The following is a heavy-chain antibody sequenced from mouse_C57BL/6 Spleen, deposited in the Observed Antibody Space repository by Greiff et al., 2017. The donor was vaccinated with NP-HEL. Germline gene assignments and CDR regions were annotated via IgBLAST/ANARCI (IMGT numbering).Heavy chain of an antibody. D-gene: IGHD2-4*01. CDR1: GYSITSGYD. Sequence: EVQLQQSGPGMVKPSQSLSLTCTVTGYSITSGYDWHWIRHFPGNKLEWMGYISYSGSTNYNPSLKSRISITHDTSKNHFFLKLNSVTTEDTATYYCARDDYYDYDGASWFAYWGQGTLVTVSA. V-gene: IGHV3-1*01. CDR3: ARDDYYDYDGASWFAY. J-gene: IGHJ3*01. CDR2: ISYSGST.